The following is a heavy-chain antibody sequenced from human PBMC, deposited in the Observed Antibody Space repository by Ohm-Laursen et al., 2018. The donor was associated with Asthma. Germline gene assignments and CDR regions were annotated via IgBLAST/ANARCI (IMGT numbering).Heavy chain of an antibody. CDR2: ISGSGGST. Sequence: GSLRLSCAASGFTFSSYAMSWVRQAPGKGLEWVSAISGSGGSTYYADSVKGRFTISRDNSKNTLYLQMNSLRAEDTAVYYCAKYYYDSSGYYYYYYYYGMDVWGQGTTVTVSS. CDR1: GFTFSSYA. J-gene: IGHJ6*02. CDR3: AKYYYDSSGYYYYYYYYGMDV. D-gene: IGHD3-22*01. V-gene: IGHV3-23*01.